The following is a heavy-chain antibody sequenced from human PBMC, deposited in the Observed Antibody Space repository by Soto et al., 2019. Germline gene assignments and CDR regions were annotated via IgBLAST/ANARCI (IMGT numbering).Heavy chain of an antibody. D-gene: IGHD6-19*01. V-gene: IGHV4-59*01. J-gene: IGHJ3*02. CDR2: IYYSGST. CDR3: ARQQWLVLNASDI. Sequence: QVQLQESGPGLVKPSETLSLTCTVSGGSISSYYWSWILQPPGKGLEWIGYIYYSGSTNYNPSLKSRVTLSVDTSKNQFSLKLSSVTAADTAVYYCARQQWLVLNASDIWGQGTMVTVSS. CDR1: GGSISSYY.